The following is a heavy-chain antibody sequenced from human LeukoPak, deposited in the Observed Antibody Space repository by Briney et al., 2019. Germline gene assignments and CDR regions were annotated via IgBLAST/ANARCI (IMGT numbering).Heavy chain of an antibody. D-gene: IGHD2-15*01. CDR1: GYTFTSYG. CDR3: ARSDEGYCSGGSCWTTYYYYGMDV. Sequence: ASVKVSCTASGYTFTSYGISWVRQAPGQGLEWMGWISAYNGNTNYAQKLQGRVTMTTDTSTSTAYMELRSLRSDDTAVYYCARSDEGYCSGGSCWTTYYYYGMDVWGQGTTVTVSS. J-gene: IGHJ6*02. CDR2: ISAYNGNT. V-gene: IGHV1-18*01.